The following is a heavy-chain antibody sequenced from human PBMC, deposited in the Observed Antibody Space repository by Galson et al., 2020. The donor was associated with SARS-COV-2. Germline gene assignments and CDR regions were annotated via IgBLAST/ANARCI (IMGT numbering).Heavy chain of an antibody. J-gene: IGHJ5*02. CDR3: ERLPRGGAHGFDP. V-gene: IGHV4-39*01. CDR2: IYYSGST. CDR1: GGSISSSSYY. D-gene: IGHD3-16*01. Sequence: SETLSLTCTVSGGSISSSSYYWGWIRQPPGKGLEWIGSIYYSGSTYYNPSLKSRVTISVDTSKNQFSLKLSSVTAADTAVYYCERLPRGGAHGFDPWGQGTLVTVSS.